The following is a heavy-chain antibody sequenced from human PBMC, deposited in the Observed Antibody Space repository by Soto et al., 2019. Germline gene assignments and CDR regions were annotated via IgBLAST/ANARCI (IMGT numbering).Heavy chain of an antibody. Sequence: TSETLSLTCSVSGGSIGSRSYFWAWFRQPPGKGLDCIGSMYFGGSAYYKPSLKSRVTMSVDTSKNQVSLKLTSVTAADTAVYYCARGQYFDSKEDFDYWGPGTLVTVSS. CDR2: MYFGGSA. CDR1: GGSIGSRSYF. CDR3: ARGQYFDSKEDFDY. J-gene: IGHJ4*02. D-gene: IGHD3-22*01. V-gene: IGHV4-39*01.